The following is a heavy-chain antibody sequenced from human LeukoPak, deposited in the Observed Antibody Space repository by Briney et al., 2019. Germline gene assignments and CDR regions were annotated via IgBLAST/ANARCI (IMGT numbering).Heavy chain of an antibody. V-gene: IGHV3-48*04. Sequence: PGGSLRLSCAASGFTFSSYSMNWVRQAPGKGLEWVSYISSSGSTIYYADSVKGRFTISRDNAKNSLDLQMNSLRVEDTAVYYCVRDRHYIGNREVRFPYWGQGALVTVSS. CDR2: ISSSGSTI. CDR3: VRDRHYIGNREVRFPY. D-gene: IGHD3-10*01. J-gene: IGHJ4*02. CDR1: GFTFSSYS.